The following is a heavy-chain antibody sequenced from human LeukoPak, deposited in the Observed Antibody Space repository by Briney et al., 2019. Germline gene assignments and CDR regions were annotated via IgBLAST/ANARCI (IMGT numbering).Heavy chain of an antibody. J-gene: IGHJ4*02. CDR1: GYTFTSYG. CDR2: ISAYNGNT. D-gene: IGHD2-2*01. V-gene: IGHV1-18*04. CDR3: ARVECSGTSCYSRYYFDY. Sequence: ASVKVSCKASGYTFTSYGISWVRQAPGQGLEWMGWISAYNGNTNYAQRLQGRVTMTTDTSTSTAYMELRSLRSDDTAVYYCARVECSGTSCYSRYYFDYWGQGTLVTVSS.